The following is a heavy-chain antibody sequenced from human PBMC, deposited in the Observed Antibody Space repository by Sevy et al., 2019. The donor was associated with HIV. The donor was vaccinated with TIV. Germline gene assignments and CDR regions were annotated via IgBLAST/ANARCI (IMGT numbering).Heavy chain of an antibody. CDR2: MYYDGSA. D-gene: IGHD5-18*01. Sequence: SETLSLTCTVSGGSISSGSYYWGWIRQPPGKGLEWIGTMYYDGSAYYNPSLQSRVSMSVDTSTNQFSLNLSSVTAADTAVYFCARGEDSAMIDYWGQGTLVTVSS. J-gene: IGHJ4*02. CDR3: ARGEDSAMIDY. CDR1: GGSISSGSYY. V-gene: IGHV4-39*01.